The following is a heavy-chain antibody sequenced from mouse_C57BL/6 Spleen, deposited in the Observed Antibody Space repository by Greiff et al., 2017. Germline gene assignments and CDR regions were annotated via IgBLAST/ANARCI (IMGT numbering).Heavy chain of an antibody. CDR1: GYTFTSYW. Sequence: QVQLQQPGAELVKPGASVKVSCKASGYTFTSYWMHWVKQRPGQGLEWIGRIHPSDSDTNYNQKFKGKATLTVDKSSSTAYMQLSSLTSEGSAVYYCAIKGGVTTSVYAMDYWGQGTSVTVSS. CDR3: AIKGGVTTSVYAMDY. D-gene: IGHD2-2*01. CDR2: IHPSDSDT. J-gene: IGHJ4*01. V-gene: IGHV1-74*01.